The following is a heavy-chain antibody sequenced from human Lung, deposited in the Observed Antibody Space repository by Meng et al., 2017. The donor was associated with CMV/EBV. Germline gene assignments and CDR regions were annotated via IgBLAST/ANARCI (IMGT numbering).Heavy chain of an antibody. J-gene: IGHJ4*02. CDR2: ISWNSGSI. Sequence: SCAASGFTFDDYAMHWVRQAPGKGLEWVSGISWNSGSIGYADSVKGRFTISRDNAKNSLYLQMNSLRAEDTALYYCAKGSSNYDILTDWGQGTXVNGAS. CDR1: GFTFDDYA. CDR3: AKGSSNYDILTD. D-gene: IGHD3-9*01. V-gene: IGHV3-9*01.